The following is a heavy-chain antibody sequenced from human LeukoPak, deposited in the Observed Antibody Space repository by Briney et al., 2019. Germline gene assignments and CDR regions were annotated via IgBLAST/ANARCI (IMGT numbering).Heavy chain of an antibody. V-gene: IGHV3-23*01. D-gene: IGHD1-26*01. CDR2: ISDSGDST. J-gene: IGHJ4*02. CDR1: GFTFSSYA. CDR3: AKDGKDKGFDY. Sequence: GGSLRLSCAASGFTFSSYAMNWVRQAPGKGLEWVSTISDSGDSTYYADSVKGRFTISRDNSKNMLYLQMNSLRAEDTAVYYCAKDGKDKGFDYWGQGTLVTVSS.